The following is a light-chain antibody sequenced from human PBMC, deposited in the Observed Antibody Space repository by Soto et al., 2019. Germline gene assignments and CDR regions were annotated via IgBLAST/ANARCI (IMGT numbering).Light chain of an antibody. J-gene: IGLJ2*01. CDR2: EDN. CDR3: QSHDSSNVV. Sequence: NFMLTQPHSVSESPGKTVTISCTGSSGSIASNYVQWYHQRPGSAPTTVIYEDNKRPSGVPDRFSGSIDRSSNSASLIISGLKTEDEADYYCQSHDSSNVVFGGGTKLTVL. V-gene: IGLV6-57*02. CDR1: SGSIASNY.